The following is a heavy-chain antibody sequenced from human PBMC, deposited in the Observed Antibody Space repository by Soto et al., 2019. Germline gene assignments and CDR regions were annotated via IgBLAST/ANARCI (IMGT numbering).Heavy chain of an antibody. D-gene: IGHD3-10*01. CDR3: ARETMVRGVIITDYYYGMDV. Sequence: QVQLVQSGAEVQKPGSSVKVSCKASGGTFSSYAISWVRQAPGQGLEWMGGIIPIFGTANYAQKFQGRVTITADKSTSTAYMELSSLRSEDTAVYYCARETMVRGVIITDYYYGMDVWGQGTTVTVSS. J-gene: IGHJ6*02. CDR2: IIPIFGTA. V-gene: IGHV1-69*06. CDR1: GGTFSSYA.